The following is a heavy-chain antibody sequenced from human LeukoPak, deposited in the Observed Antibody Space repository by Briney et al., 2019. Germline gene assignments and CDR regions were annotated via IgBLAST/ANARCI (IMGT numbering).Heavy chain of an antibody. CDR3: ARDLSATWYSLAY. CDR1: GLKFGDYG. Sequence: PGGSLRLSCSGSGLKFGDYGLSWVRQAPGKGLEWVSGINWDGENTAYADSVKGRFTISRDNAENALYLQMDGLRAEDTALYYCARDLSATWYSLAYWGRGTLVTVSS. CDR2: INWDGENT. V-gene: IGHV3-20*04. J-gene: IGHJ4*02. D-gene: IGHD2-15*01.